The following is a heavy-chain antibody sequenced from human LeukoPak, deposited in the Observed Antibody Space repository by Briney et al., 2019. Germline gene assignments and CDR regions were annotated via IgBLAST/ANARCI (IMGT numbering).Heavy chain of an antibody. CDR1: GFTVSSNY. V-gene: IGHV3-53*01. CDR3: ARRQVTQLAPYYYYGMDV. CDR2: IYSGGST. Sequence: PGGSLRLSCAASGFTVSSNYMNWVRQAPGKGLEWVSVIYSGGSTYYADSVKGRFTISRDNAKNSLYLQMNSLRAEDTAVYYCARRQVTQLAPYYYYGMDVWGQGTTVTVSS. D-gene: IGHD6-6*01. J-gene: IGHJ6*02.